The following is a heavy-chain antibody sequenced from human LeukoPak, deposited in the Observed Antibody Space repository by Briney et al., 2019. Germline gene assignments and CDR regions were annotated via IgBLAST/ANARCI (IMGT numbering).Heavy chain of an antibody. CDR2: IIPIFGTA. V-gene: IGHV1-69*13. J-gene: IGHJ4*02. Sequence: GASVKVSCKASGGTFSSYAISWVRQAPGQGLEWMGGIIPIFGTANYAQKFQGRVTITADESTSTAYMELSSLRSEDTAVYYCASIVDFWSDERGYWGQGTLVTVSS. CDR3: ASIVDFWSDERGY. D-gene: IGHD3-3*01. CDR1: GGTFSSYA.